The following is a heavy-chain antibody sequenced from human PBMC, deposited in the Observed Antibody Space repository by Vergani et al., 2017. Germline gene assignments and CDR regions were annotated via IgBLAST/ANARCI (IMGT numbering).Heavy chain of an antibody. CDR2: IRSKAYGGTT. Sequence: EVQLVESGGGLVKPGRSLRLSCTASGFTFGDYAMSWFRQAPGKGLEWVGFIRSKAYGGTTEYAASVKGRFTISRDNAKNTLYLQMNSLRAEDTAVYYCARDSSSPNQDADYYDSSGPTGYDIWGQGTMVTVSS. J-gene: IGHJ3*02. CDR3: ARDSSSPNQDADYYDSSGPTGYDI. V-gene: IGHV3-49*05. CDR1: GFTFGDYA. D-gene: IGHD3-22*01.